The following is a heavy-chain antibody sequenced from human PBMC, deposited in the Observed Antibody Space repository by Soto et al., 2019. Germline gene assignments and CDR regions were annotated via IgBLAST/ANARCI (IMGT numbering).Heavy chain of an antibody. V-gene: IGHV3-33*01. CDR2: IWYDGSNK. J-gene: IGHJ4*02. D-gene: IGHD6-19*01. Sequence: GGSLRLSCAASGFTFSSYGMHWVRQAPGKGLEWVAVIWYDGSNKYYADSVKGRFTISRDNSKNTLYLQMNSLRAEDTAVYYCARDSQQWLYPEASDYWGQGTLVTVSS. CDR3: ARDSQQWLYPEASDY. CDR1: GFTFSSYG.